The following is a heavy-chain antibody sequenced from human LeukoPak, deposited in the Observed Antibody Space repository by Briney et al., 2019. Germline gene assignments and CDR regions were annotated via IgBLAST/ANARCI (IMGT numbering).Heavy chain of an antibody. CDR3: ARVNQWELHY. CDR2: IYTSGST. J-gene: IGHJ4*02. V-gene: IGHV4-61*02. Sequence: SETLSLTCTVSGGSINSGSYYWRWIRQPAGKGLEWIGRIYTSGSTNYNPSLKSRVTISVDTSKNQFSLKLSSVTAADTAVYYCARVNQWELHYWGQGTLVTVSS. D-gene: IGHD1-26*01. CDR1: GGSINSGSYY.